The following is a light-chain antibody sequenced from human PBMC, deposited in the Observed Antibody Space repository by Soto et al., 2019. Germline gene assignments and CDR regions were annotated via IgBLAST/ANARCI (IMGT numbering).Light chain of an antibody. CDR1: QSVSGW. CDR3: QQYNSFSPT. Sequence: DIQMTQSPSTLSASVGDRVTITCRASQSVSGWLAWYQQKPGKAPKVLIYDASSLENGVSSRFSGSGSGTEFTLTISSLQPDDFATYYCQQYNSFSPTFGQGTKVDIK. J-gene: IGKJ1*01. CDR2: DAS. V-gene: IGKV1-5*01.